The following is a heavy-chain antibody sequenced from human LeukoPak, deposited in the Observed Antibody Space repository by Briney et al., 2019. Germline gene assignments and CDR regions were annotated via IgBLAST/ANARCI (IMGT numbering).Heavy chain of an antibody. CDR1: GGSISSGDYY. V-gene: IGHV4-30-4*01. J-gene: IGHJ2*01. CDR3: ARVFSSVEMATKYWYFDL. CDR2: IYYSGST. Sequence: SETLSLTCTVSGGSISSGDYYWSWIRQPPGKGLEWIGYIYYSGSTYYNPSLKSRVTISVDTSKNQFSLKLSSVTAADTAVYYCARVFSSVEMATKYWYFDLWGRGTLVTVSS. D-gene: IGHD5-24*01.